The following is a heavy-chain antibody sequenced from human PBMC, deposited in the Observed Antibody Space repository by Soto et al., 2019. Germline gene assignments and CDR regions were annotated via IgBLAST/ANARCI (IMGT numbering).Heavy chain of an antibody. CDR1: GFTFSSYS. CDR3: AKGFGWNYLDY. V-gene: IGHV3-21*01. CDR2: ISSSSSYI. J-gene: IGHJ4*02. D-gene: IGHD1-1*01. Sequence: GESLKISCAASGFTFSSYSMNWVRQAPGKGLEWVSSISSSSSYIYYADSVKGRFTISRDNAKNSLYLQMNSLRTEDTAVYYCAKGFGWNYLDYWGQGTLVTVSS.